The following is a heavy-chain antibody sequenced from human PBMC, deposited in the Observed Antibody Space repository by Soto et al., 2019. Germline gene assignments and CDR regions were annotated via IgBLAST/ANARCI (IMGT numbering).Heavy chain of an antibody. D-gene: IGHD3-22*01. CDR2: IWDDGINK. CDR3: ARDYDSSGYPRYYVDY. Sequence: QVQLVESGGGVVQPGRSLRLSCAASGFTFSSYGMHWVRQAPGKGLEWVAVIWDDGINKYYADSVKGRFTISRDNSKKRLYLHMNSLRAEEPAVYYCARDYDSSGYPRYYVDYWGQGTLGTVSS. J-gene: IGHJ4*02. V-gene: IGHV3-33*01. CDR1: GFTFSSYG.